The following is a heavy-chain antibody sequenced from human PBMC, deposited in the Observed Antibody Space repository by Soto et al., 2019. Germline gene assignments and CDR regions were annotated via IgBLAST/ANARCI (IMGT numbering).Heavy chain of an antibody. J-gene: IGHJ4*02. D-gene: IGHD6-6*01. CDR3: AKPSPSVSSALFDS. V-gene: IGHV3-43*01. CDR1: GFTFDDST. CDR2: ITWDGSST. Sequence: GGSLRLSCAASGFTFDDSTMHWVRQAPGKGLEWVSFITWDGSSTYYADSVKGRFTISRDNTKSSLYLQMNSLRAEDTALYYCAKPSPSVSSALFDSWGPGTLVTVSS.